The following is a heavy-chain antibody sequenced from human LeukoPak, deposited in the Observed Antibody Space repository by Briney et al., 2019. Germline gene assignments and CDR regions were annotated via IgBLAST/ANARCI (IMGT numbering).Heavy chain of an antibody. CDR2: IYTSGST. V-gene: IGHV4-61*02. CDR1: GGSISSGSYY. D-gene: IGHD2-2*01. Sequence: SETLSLTCTVSGGSISSGSYYWSWIRQPAGKGLEWIGRIYTSGSTNYNPSLKSRVTTSVDTSKNQFSLKLSSVTAADTAVYYCARERIVVVPAARVVYYYYMDVWGKGTTVTVSS. J-gene: IGHJ6*03. CDR3: ARERIVVVPAARVVYYYYMDV.